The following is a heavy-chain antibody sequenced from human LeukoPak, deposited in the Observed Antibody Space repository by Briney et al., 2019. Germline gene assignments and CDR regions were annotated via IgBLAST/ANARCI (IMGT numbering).Heavy chain of an antibody. V-gene: IGHV3-53*01. CDR2: IYSGGST. D-gene: IGHD3-3*01. J-gene: IGHJ5*02. Sequence: PGGSLRLSCAASGFTVSSNYMSWVRQAPGKGLEWVSVIYSGGSTYYADSVKGRFTISRDNSKNTLYLQMNSLRAEDTAVYYCAREIHYDFWSGYYTGQSRNIWFDPWGQGTLVTVSS. CDR1: GFTVSSNY. CDR3: AREIHYDFWSGYYTGQSRNIWFDP.